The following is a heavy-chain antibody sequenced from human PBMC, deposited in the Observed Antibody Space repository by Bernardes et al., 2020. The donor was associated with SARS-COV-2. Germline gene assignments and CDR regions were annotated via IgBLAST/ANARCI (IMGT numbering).Heavy chain of an antibody. CDR3: ARGKTVTTFYYYYGMDV. Sequence: RDLTCAVYGGSFSGYYWSWLRQPPGKGLEWIGEINHRGRTNYNPSLKSRVTISVDTSKNQFSLKLSSVTAADTAVYYCARGKTVTTFYYYYGMDVWGQGTTVTVS. D-gene: IGHD4-17*01. CDR2: INHRGRT. CDR1: GGSFSGYY. J-gene: IGHJ6*02. V-gene: IGHV4-34*01.